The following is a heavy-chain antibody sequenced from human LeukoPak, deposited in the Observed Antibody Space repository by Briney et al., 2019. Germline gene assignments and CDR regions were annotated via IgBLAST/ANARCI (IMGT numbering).Heavy chain of an antibody. D-gene: IGHD2-2*01. V-gene: IGHV4-34*01. CDR3: AKVVPAATNYYYYYGMDV. CDR1: GGSFSGYY. J-gene: IGHJ6*04. CDR2: INHSGST. Sequence: SETLSLTCDVYGGSFSGYYWSWIRQPPGKGLEWIGEINHSGSTNYNPSLKSRVTISVDTSKNQFSLKLSSVTAADTAVYYCAKVVPAATNYYYYYGMDVWGKGTTVTVSS.